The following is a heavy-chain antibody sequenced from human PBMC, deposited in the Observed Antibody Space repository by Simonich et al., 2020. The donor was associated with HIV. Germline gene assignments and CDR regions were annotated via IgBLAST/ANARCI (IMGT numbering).Heavy chain of an antibody. D-gene: IGHD4-17*01. CDR3: ARNGDYGLYHYYYMDV. J-gene: IGHJ6*03. CDR2: ISSSSRYI. CDR1: GFAFSSYS. Sequence: EVQLVESGGGLVKPGGSLRLSCAASGFAFSSYSMNWVRQAPGKGLGGVASISSSSRYISYADSGKGRFTISRDNAKNSLYLQMNSLRAEDTAVYYCARNGDYGLYHYYYMDVWGKGTTVTISS. V-gene: IGHV3-21*01.